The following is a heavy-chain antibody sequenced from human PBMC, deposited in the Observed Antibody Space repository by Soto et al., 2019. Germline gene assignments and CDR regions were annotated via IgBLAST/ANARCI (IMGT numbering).Heavy chain of an antibody. Sequence: GGSLRLSCAASGFTFSSYSMNWVRQAPGKGLEWVSYISSSSSTIYYADSVKGRFTISRDNAKNSLYLQMNSLRDEDTAVYYCARDRDYGGNSGVPYYYYYGMDVWGQGTTVTVSS. V-gene: IGHV3-48*02. D-gene: IGHD4-17*01. CDR3: ARDRDYGGNSGVPYYYYYGMDV. CDR2: ISSSSSTI. J-gene: IGHJ6*02. CDR1: GFTFSSYS.